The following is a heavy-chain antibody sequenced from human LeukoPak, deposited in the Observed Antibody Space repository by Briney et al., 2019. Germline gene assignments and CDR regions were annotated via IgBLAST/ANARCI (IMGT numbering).Heavy chain of an antibody. Sequence: SETLSLTCTVSGGSISSYYWSWIRQPPGKGLEWIGYIYYSGSTNYNPSLKSRVTISVDTSKNQFSLKLSSVTAADTAVYYCASTLDKGYFDLWGRGTLVTVSS. CDR3: ASTLDKGYFDL. CDR2: IYYSGST. D-gene: IGHD2-2*03. J-gene: IGHJ2*01. V-gene: IGHV4-59*01. CDR1: GGSISSYY.